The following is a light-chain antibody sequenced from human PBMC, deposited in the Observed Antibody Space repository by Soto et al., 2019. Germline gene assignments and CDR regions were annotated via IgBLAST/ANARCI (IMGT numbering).Light chain of an antibody. J-gene: IGKJ2*01. CDR1: QSVLYSSNNKNY. V-gene: IGKV4-1*01. Sequence: DFVMTQSPDSLLVSLGERATTNCRSSQSVLYSSNNKNYLAWYQQKPGQPPKLLIYWASTRRSGVPDRFSGSGSGTDFTLTISSLQAEDVAVYYCQQYYSTPRTFGQGTKLEIK. CDR3: QQYYSTPRT. CDR2: WAS.